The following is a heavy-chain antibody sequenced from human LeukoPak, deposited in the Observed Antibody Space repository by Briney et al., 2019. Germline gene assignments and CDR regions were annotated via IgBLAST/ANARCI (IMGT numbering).Heavy chain of an antibody. CDR3: ARDFELLWFGELLGPSMDV. J-gene: IGHJ6*02. CDR2: INPNSGGT. V-gene: IGHV1-2*02. D-gene: IGHD3-10*01. Sequence: GASVKVSCKASGYTFTGYYMHWVRQAPGQGLEWMGWINPNSGGTNYAQKCQGRVTVTRDTSISTAYMELSRLRSDDTAVYYCARDFELLWFGELLGPSMDVWGQGTTVTVSS. CDR1: GYTFTGYY.